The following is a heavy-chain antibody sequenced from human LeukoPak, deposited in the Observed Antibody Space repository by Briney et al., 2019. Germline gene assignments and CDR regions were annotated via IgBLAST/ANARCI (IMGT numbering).Heavy chain of an antibody. CDR2: INTSGTT. CDR3: ARGVGAYYMDV. CDR1: GGSISSYY. V-gene: IGHV4-4*07. D-gene: IGHD1-26*01. J-gene: IGHJ6*03. Sequence: PSETLSLTCTVSGGSISSYYWSWIRQPAGKGLEWIGRINTSGTTNYNPSLKSRVTISIDTSKNQFSLKLSSVTAADTALYYCARGVGAYYMDVWGKGTTVTISS.